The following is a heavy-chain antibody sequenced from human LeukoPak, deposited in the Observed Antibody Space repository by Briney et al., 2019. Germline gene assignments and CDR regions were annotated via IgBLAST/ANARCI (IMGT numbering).Heavy chain of an antibody. Sequence: PSGTLSLTCAVSGGSISSNNWWSWVRQSPEKGLEWIAEIYHSGSFNRNPSLKSRVTILVDKSKNQFSLNLTSVTAADTAVYYCARDEYGDFQGFDFWGQGTRVTVSS. CDR3: ARDEYGDFQGFDF. CDR2: IYHSGSF. D-gene: IGHD4-17*01. V-gene: IGHV4-4*02. J-gene: IGHJ4*02. CDR1: GGSISSNNW.